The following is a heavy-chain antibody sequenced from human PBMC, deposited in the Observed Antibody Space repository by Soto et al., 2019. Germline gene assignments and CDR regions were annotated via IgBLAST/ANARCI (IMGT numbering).Heavy chain of an antibody. V-gene: IGHV4-38-2*02. CDR1: GYSISSGYH. Sequence: PAETLSLTCTVSGYSISSGYHLAVIRDPAGKGLEWLGSVHYSGNTYYNPSLKSRLTISVDKSKNQFSLNLSSVTAADTAVYYCARQDRVVAEGRWFDPWGQGTLVTVSS. J-gene: IGHJ5*02. D-gene: IGHD2-15*01. CDR2: VHYSGNT. CDR3: ARQDRVVAEGRWFDP.